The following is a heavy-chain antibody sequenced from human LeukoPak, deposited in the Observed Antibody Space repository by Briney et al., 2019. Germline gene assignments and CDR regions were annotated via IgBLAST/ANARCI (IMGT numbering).Heavy chain of an antibody. CDR3: ARDLYSGAYGDTYYYYMDV. CDR1: GFSFSSYN. Sequence: GGSLRLSCAASGFSFSSYNMNWVRQAPGKGLEWVSSITSSSSYTFYADSVKGRFTISRDNARNSLYLQMNSLRAEDTAVYYCARDLYSGAYGDTYYYYMDVWGKGTTVTISS. V-gene: IGHV3-21*01. J-gene: IGHJ6*03. D-gene: IGHD1-26*01. CDR2: ITSSSSYT.